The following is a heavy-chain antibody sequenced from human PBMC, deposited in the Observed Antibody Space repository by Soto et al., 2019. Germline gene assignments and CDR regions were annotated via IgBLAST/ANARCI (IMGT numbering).Heavy chain of an antibody. CDR3: ARKEELWDVSGLDY. CDR1: GNTVPNYA. Sequence: GASVKVSCKASGNTVPNYAIHWVRQAPGQRLEWMGWVNADNGNTKYSQKFKGRVTIIRDTSARIAYMELSSLRSEDTAVYYCARKEELWDVSGLDYWG. J-gene: IGHJ4*01. V-gene: IGHV1-3*01. CDR2: VNADNGNT. D-gene: IGHD3-16*01.